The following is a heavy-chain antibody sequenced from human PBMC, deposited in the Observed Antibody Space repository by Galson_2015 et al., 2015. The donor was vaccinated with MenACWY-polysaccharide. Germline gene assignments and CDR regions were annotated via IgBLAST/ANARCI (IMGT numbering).Heavy chain of an antibody. CDR3: ARGRLDY. V-gene: IGHV3-48*01. Sequence: SLRLSCAASGFTFSSYTMNRVRQAPGKGLEWLSYISSGSSTIYYADSVKGRFTISRDNAKNSLYLQMNSLRAEDTAVYYCARGRLDYWGQGTLVTVSS. CDR2: ISSGSSTI. J-gene: IGHJ4*02. CDR1: GFTFSSYT.